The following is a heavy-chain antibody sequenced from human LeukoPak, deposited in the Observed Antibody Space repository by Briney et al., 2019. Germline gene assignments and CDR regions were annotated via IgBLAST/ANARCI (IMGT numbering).Heavy chain of an antibody. J-gene: IGHJ5*02. V-gene: IGHV4-34*01. Sequence: SETLSLTCAVYGGSFSGYYWSWIRQPPGKGLEWIGEINHSGSTNYNPSLKSRVTISVDTSKNQFSLKLSSVTAADTAVYYCAREIAVPGTSPNWFDPWGQGTLVTVSS. CDR1: GGSFSGYY. CDR2: INHSGST. D-gene: IGHD6-19*01. CDR3: AREIAVPGTSPNWFDP.